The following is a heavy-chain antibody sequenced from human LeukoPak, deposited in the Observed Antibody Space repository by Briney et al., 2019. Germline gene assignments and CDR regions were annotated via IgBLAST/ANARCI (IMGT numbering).Heavy chain of an antibody. CDR2: MNPNSGNT. D-gene: IGHD2/OR15-2a*01. Sequence: GASVKVSCKASGYTFTSYDINWVRQATGQGLERMGWMNPNSGNTGYAQKFQGRVTITRNTSISTAYMELSSLRSEDTAVYYCARVQTEWGLLNDWGQGTLVTVSS. J-gene: IGHJ4*02. CDR3: ARVQTEWGLLND. CDR1: GYTFTSYD. V-gene: IGHV1-8*03.